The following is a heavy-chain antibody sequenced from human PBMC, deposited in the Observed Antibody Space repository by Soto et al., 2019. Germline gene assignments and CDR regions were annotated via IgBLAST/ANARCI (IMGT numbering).Heavy chain of an antibody. Sequence: EVQLVESGGGLVKPGGSLRLSCAASGFTFSSYSMNWVRQAPGKGLEWVSSISSSSSYIYYADSVKGRFTISRDNAKNSLYLQMNSLRAEDTAVYYCASGASPSLDAFDIWGQGTMVTVSS. CDR2: ISSSSSYI. CDR3: ASGASPSLDAFDI. J-gene: IGHJ3*02. V-gene: IGHV3-21*01. D-gene: IGHD2-2*01. CDR1: GFTFSSYS.